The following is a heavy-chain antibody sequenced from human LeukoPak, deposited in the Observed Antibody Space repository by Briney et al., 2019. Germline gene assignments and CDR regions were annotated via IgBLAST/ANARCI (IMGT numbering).Heavy chain of an antibody. CDR2: ISPGSTTI. V-gene: IGHV3-48*02. J-gene: IGHJ4*02. CDR1: GFTFRTYR. CDR3: ARGVDY. Sequence: AGSLRLSCEASGFTFRTYRMNWVRQAPGKGLEWVLYISPGSTTIYYADSVKGRFTISRDNAKNSLYLQMNSLRDEDTAVYYCARGVDYWGQGTLVTVSS.